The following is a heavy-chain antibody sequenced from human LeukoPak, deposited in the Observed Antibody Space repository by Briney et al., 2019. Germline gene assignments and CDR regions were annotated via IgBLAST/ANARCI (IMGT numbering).Heavy chain of an antibody. CDR1: GFTFSSYS. CDR2: VDYSGGT. J-gene: IGHJ3*02. D-gene: IGHD2-2*02. V-gene: IGHV4-59*04. Sequence: PGGSLRLSCAASGFTFSSYSMNWVRQAPGKGLEWIASVDYSGGTYYNPSLESRVAISVDTSKNQFSLKLSSVTAADTAVYYCAGIVVVPAAIMPRSDAFDIWGQGTMVTVSS. CDR3: AGIVVVPAAIMPRSDAFDI.